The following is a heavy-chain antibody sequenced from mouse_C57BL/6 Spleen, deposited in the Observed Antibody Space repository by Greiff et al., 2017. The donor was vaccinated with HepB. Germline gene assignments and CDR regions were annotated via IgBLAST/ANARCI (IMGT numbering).Heavy chain of an antibody. J-gene: IGHJ3*01. D-gene: IGHD1-1*01. CDR2: IYPRDGST. CDR3: ARMGYYTWFAY. V-gene: IGHV1-85*01. Sequence: VQLQQSGPELVKPGASVKLSCKASGYTFTSYDINWVKQRPGQGLEWIGWIYPRDGSTKYNEKFKGKATLTVDTSSSTAYMELHSLTSEDSAVYFCARMGYYTWFAYWGQGTLVTVSA. CDR1: GYTFTSYD.